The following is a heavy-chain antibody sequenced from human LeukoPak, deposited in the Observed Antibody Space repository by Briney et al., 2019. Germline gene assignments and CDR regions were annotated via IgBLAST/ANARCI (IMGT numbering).Heavy chain of an antibody. D-gene: IGHD6-19*01. CDR2: IYNSGART. CDR1: GFTFSTYS. CDR3: AKDVVPDSGWDLDH. V-gene: IGHV3-23*01. J-gene: IGHJ4*01. Sequence: GGSLRLSCAASGFTFSTYSMTWVRQAPGKGVEWGSSIYNSGARTFYADSVKGRFTVSRDNSKNTLYPEMNSLRAEHTAIYFCAKDVVPDSGWDLDHWGQGTLVTVSS.